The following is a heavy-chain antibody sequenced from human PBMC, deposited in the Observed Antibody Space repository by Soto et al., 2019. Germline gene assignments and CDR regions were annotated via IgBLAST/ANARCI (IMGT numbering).Heavy chain of an antibody. CDR1: GFTFSSYA. V-gene: IGHV3-23*01. D-gene: IGHD6-19*01. J-gene: IGHJ4*02. CDR3: AKDLRQWPMYYFDY. CDR2: ISGSGGST. Sequence: GGSLRLSCAASGFTFSSYARSWVRQAPGKGLEWVSAISGSGGSTYYADSVKGRFTISRDNSKNTLYLQMNSLRAEGTAVYYCAKDLRQWPMYYFDYWGQGTLVTVSS.